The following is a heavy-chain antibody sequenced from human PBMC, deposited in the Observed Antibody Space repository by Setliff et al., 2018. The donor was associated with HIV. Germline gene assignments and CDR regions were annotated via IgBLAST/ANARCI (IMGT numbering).Heavy chain of an antibody. D-gene: IGHD5-12*01. CDR1: GGSFSGSFSPYY. CDR3: AREPATYNGYNWDYYGTDL. V-gene: IGHV4-31*11. Sequence: SETLSLTCAVYGGSFSGSFSPYYWNWIRQPPGKDLEWIGDIFYSGSTTYNPSLKSRLTISIDASKNRFSLKLKSVTAADTAVYDCAREPATYNGYNWDYYGTDLWGQGTTVTVSS. J-gene: IGHJ6*02. CDR2: IFYSGST.